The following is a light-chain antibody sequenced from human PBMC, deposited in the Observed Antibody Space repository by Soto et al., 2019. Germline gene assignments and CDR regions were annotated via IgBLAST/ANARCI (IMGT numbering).Light chain of an antibody. CDR1: SSDVGGYDY. Sequence: QSALTQPASVSGSPGQSITISCTGTSSDVGGYDYVSWYQLHPGKAPKLMVFEVRNRPSGVSYRFSGSKSGNTASLTISGLQAEDEADYFCRSYTISTAYLFGTGTKVTVL. V-gene: IGLV2-14*01. CDR2: EVR. CDR3: RSYTISTAYL. J-gene: IGLJ1*01.